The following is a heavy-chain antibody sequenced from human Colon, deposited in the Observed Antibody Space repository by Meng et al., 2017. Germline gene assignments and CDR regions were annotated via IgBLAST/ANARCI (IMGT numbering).Heavy chain of an antibody. V-gene: IGHV3-11*01. CDR1: GFIFSDYY. Sequence: QVHVAESGGGLVKSGGSLGLSCAASGFIFSDYYITWFRQAPGKGLEWVSYISSRGGTIHYADSVRGRFTISRDNANNSVFLQMNSLRAEDTAVYYCARNLFGDYWGQGILVTVSS. J-gene: IGHJ4*02. CDR2: ISSRGGTI. D-gene: IGHD3-16*01. CDR3: ARNLFGDY.